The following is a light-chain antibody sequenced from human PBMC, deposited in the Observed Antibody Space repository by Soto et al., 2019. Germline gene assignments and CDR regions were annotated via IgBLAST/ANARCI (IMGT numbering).Light chain of an antibody. CDR3: SSYTSTNTLV. CDR1: SSDVGGYYY. Sequence: QSALTQPASVSGSPGQSITISCTGTSSDVGGYYYVSWYQQHPAKAPKLVIYEVTNRPSGVSNRFSGSKSGNTASLTISGLQAEDEADYYCSSYTSTNTLVFGGGTKLTVL. V-gene: IGLV2-14*01. CDR2: EVT. J-gene: IGLJ2*01.